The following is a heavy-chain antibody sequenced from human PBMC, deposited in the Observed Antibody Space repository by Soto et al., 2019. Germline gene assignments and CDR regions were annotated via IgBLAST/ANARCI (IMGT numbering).Heavy chain of an antibody. Sequence: QVHLVQSGAEVKKPGASVKVSCKGSGYIFTTYGITWVRQAPGQGLEWMGWISAHNGNTNYAQKPQGRVTVTRDTSTSTAYMELRTLRSADTAVYYCARGRYGDYWGQGALVTVSS. CDR3: ARGRYGDY. CDR1: GYIFTTYG. D-gene: IGHD1-1*01. CDR2: ISAHNGNT. V-gene: IGHV1-18*01. J-gene: IGHJ4*02.